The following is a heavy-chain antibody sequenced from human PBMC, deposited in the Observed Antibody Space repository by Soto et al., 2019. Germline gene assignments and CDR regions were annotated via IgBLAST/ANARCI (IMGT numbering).Heavy chain of an antibody. CDR1: GFTFSSYA. Sequence: GGSLRLSCAASGFTFSSYAMSWVRQAPGKGLEWVSAISGSGGSTYYADFVKGRFTISRDNSKNTLYLQMNSLRAEDTAVYYCAKDRSSNYYDSSGYYFDYWGQGTLVTVSS. CDR3: AKDRSSNYYDSSGYYFDY. CDR2: ISGSGGST. D-gene: IGHD3-22*01. J-gene: IGHJ4*02. V-gene: IGHV3-23*01.